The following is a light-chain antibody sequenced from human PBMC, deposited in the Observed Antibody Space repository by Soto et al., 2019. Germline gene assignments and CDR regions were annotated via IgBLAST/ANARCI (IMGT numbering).Light chain of an antibody. V-gene: IGLV2-8*01. CDR3: SSFGGGNKVL. J-gene: IGLJ3*02. CDR1: SSDVGGYNF. Sequence: QSVLTQPPSASGSPGQSVTISCTGTSSDVGGYNFVSWYQQHPGKVPKTMIYEVSKRPSGVPDRFSGSKSGNTASLTVSGLHAEDEADYYCSSFGGGNKVLFGGGTKVTVL. CDR2: EVS.